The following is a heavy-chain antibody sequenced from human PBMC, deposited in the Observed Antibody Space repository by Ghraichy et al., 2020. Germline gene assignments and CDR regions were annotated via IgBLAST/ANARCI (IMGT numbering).Heavy chain of an antibody. D-gene: IGHD2-8*01. V-gene: IGHV3-74*01. J-gene: IGHJ6*02. Sequence: GGSLRLSCAASGFIFSSYWMHWVRQAPGKGLVWVSHINSDGRNTNYADSVKGRFTISRDNAKNTLYLQMSSLRAEDTDVYYCTREYTNGYDLTSSYYYDYYGLDGLGRGTTVTVSS. CDR1: GFIFSSYW. CDR2: INSDGRNT. CDR3: TREYTNGYDLTSSYYYDYYGLDG.